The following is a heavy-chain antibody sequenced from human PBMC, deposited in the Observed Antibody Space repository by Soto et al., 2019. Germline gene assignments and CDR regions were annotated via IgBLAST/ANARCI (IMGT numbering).Heavy chain of an antibody. CDR1: GFTFSSYG. CDR3: AKPPDTTVTDY. V-gene: IGHV3-30*18. J-gene: IGHJ4*02. CDR2: ISYDGSNK. Sequence: QVQLVESGGGVVQPARSLRLSCSASGFTFSSYGMHWVRQAPGKGLEWVAVISYDGSNKYYADSVKGRFTISRDNSKNTLYLQMNSLRAEDTAVYYCAKPPDTTVTDYWGQGTLVTVSS. D-gene: IGHD4-17*01.